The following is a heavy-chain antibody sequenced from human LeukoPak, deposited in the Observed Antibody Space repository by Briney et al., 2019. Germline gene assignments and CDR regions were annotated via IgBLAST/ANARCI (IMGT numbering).Heavy chain of an antibody. Sequence: ASVKVSCKASGYTFTGYYIHWVRQAPGQGLEGMGWINPNSGGTNSARRFQGRVTMTRDTSTSTAYVELSSLRSDDTALYSCARVADGYNYGAFDIWGQGTVVTVSS. D-gene: IGHD5-24*01. V-gene: IGHV1-2*02. CDR1: GYTFTGYY. CDR2: INPNSGGT. CDR3: ARVADGYNYGAFDI. J-gene: IGHJ3*02.